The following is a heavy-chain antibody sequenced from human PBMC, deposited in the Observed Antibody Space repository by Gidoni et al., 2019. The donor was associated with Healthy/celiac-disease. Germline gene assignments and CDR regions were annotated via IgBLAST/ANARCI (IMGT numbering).Heavy chain of an antibody. CDR2: IYYSGST. D-gene: IGHD1-26*01. V-gene: IGHV4-59*01. CDR3: ARDTVGATTVLNPYLYFDL. J-gene: IGHJ2*01. Sequence: QVQLQESCPGLVKPSETLSLTCTVSGGSISSYYWSWIRQPPGKGLEWIGYIYYSGSTNYNPSLKSRVTISVDTSKNQFSLKRSSVTAADTAVYYCARDTVGATTVLNPYLYFDLWGRGTLVTVSS. CDR1: GGSISSYY.